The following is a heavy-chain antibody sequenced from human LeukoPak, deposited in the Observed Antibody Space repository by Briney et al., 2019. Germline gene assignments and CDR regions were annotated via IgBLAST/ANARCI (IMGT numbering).Heavy chain of an antibody. Sequence: PGGSLRLSCAASGFTFGNAWMSWVRQAPGKGLEWVGRIKSKTDGGTTDYAAPVKGRFTISRDDSKNTLYLQMNSLKTEDTAVYYCTTTVVPADAYYYYMDVWGEGTTVTVSS. CDR3: TTTVVPADAYYYYMDV. CDR2: IKSKTDGGTT. J-gene: IGHJ6*03. D-gene: IGHD2-2*01. CDR1: GFTFGNAW. V-gene: IGHV3-15*01.